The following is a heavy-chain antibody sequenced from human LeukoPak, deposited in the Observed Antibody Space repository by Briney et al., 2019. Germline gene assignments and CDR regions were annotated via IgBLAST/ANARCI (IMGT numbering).Heavy chain of an antibody. V-gene: IGHV4-38-2*01. CDR1: GYSISSGYY. Sequence: SETLSLTCAVSGYSISSGYYWGWIRQPPGKGLEWIGSIYHSGSTYYNPSLESRVTISVDTSKNQFSLKLSSVTAAGTAVYYCAQYQLLSGHDAFDIWGQGTMVTVSS. CDR2: IYHSGST. CDR3: AQYQLLSGHDAFDI. J-gene: IGHJ3*02. D-gene: IGHD2-2*01.